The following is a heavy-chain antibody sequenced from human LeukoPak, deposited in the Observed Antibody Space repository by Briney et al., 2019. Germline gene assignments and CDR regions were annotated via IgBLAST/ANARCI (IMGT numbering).Heavy chain of an antibody. D-gene: IGHD3-16*01. Sequence: SETLSLTCTVSGDSISTSRYAWGWIRQSPGKGLEWIGTIYNSGSTNLNPSLKTRVTMSVYASKNHFSLNLNSVTAADTALYICARVALTGEGGRGYFNLWGRGNLVSVSS. CDR2: IYNSGST. J-gene: IGHJ2*01. CDR1: GDSISTSRYA. V-gene: IGHV4-39*02. CDR3: ARVALTGEGGRGYFNL.